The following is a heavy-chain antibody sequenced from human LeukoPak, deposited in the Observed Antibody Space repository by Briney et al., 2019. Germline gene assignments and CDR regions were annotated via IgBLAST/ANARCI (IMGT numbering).Heavy chain of an antibody. D-gene: IGHD1-1*01. Sequence: PGGSLRLSCAASGFTFSNYAMNWVRQAPGKGLEWVSLISGGSGSIYYADSVKGRFTISRDNSKNTLSLQMSSLRAEDTAVYYCAKAETMTQRGYFDYWGQGTLVTVSS. CDR1: GFTFSNYA. CDR3: AKAETMTQRGYFDY. J-gene: IGHJ4*02. CDR2: ISGGSGSI. V-gene: IGHV3-23*01.